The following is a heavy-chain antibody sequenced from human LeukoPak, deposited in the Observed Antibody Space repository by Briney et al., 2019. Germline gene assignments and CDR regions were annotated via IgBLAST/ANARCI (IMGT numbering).Heavy chain of an antibody. J-gene: IGHJ4*01. CDR3: ARDRDVDDFDS. Sequence: SETLSLTCTVSGYSISSGYYWGWIRQPPGKGLEWIGSIYHSGSTYYNPSLKSRVTISVDTSKNQFSLKLSSVTAADTAVYYCARDRDVDDFDSWGHGTLVTVSS. D-gene: IGHD2-15*01. V-gene: IGHV4-38-2*02. CDR2: IYHSGST. CDR1: GYSISSGYY.